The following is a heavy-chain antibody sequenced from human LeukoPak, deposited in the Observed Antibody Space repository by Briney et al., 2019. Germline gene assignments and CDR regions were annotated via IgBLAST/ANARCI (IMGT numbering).Heavy chain of an antibody. V-gene: IGHV4-39*07. CDR2: IYYSGST. CDR3: ARGPTYYYDSSGYSFFFQH. D-gene: IGHD3-22*01. CDR1: GGSISSSNYY. Sequence: PSETLSLTCTVSGGSISSSNYYWGWIRQPPGKGLEWIGSIYYSGSTYYNPSLKSRVTISVDTSKNQFSLKLSSVTAADTAVYYCARGPTYYYDSSGYSFFFQHWGQGTLVTVSS. J-gene: IGHJ1*01.